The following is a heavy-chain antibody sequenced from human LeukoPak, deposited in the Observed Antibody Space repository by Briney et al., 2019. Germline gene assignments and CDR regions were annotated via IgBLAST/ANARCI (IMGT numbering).Heavy chain of an antibody. CDR2: IYYSGST. CDR3: AAAHYDFWSGYYFDY. J-gene: IGHJ4*02. D-gene: IGHD3-3*01. Sequence: SETLSLTCTVSGGSISSYYWSWIRQPPGKGLEWIGYIYYSGSTNYNPSLKSRVTISVDTSKNQFSLKLSSVTAADTAVYYCAAAHYDFWSGYYFDYWGQGTLVTVSS. V-gene: IGHV4-59*01. CDR1: GGSISSYY.